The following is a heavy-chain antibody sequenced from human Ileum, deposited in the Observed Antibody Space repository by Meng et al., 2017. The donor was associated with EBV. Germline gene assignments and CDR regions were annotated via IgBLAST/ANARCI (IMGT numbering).Heavy chain of an antibody. CDR3: AIYAVGGSGQGY. Sequence: QVQRQGSGPGLVRPSQTLPLTCAFSGVSISSGVYHWSWIRQPPGKGLEWIGCSGGTYYNPSLKSRLTISVDTSKNQFSLKLYSATAADTAVYYCAIYAVGGSGQGYWGQGTLVTVSS. D-gene: IGHD1-26*01. CDR1: GVSISSGVYH. J-gene: IGHJ4*02. CDR2: CSGGT. V-gene: IGHV4-30-4*01.